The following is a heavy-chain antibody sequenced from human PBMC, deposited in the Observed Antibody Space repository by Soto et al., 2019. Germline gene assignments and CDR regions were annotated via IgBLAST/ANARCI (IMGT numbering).Heavy chain of an antibody. CDR2: IIPIFGTA. CDR3: ARPPPYCSGGSCYSSGAFDI. Sequence: SVKVSCKASGGTFSSYAISWVRQAPGQGLEWMGGIIPIFGTANYAQKFQGRVTITADESTSTAYMELSSLRSEDTAVYYCARPPPYCSGGSCYSSGAFDIWGQGTMVTVSS. J-gene: IGHJ3*02. D-gene: IGHD2-15*01. V-gene: IGHV1-69*13. CDR1: GGTFSSYA.